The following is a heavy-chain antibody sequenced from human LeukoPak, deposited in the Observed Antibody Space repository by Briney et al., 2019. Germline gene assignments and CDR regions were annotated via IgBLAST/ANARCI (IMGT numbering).Heavy chain of an antibody. J-gene: IGHJ5*02. CDR2: INHSGST. Sequence: SETLSLTCAVYGGSFSGYYWSWIRQPPGKGLEWIGEINHSGSTNYNPSLKSRVTISVDTSKNQFSLKLSSVTAVDTAVYYCARGPWFDPWGQGTLVTVSS. CDR1: GGSFSGYY. V-gene: IGHV4-34*01. CDR3: ARGPWFDP.